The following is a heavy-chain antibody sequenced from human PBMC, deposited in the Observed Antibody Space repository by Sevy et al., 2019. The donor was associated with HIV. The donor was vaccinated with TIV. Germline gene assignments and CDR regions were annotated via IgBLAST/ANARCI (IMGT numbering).Heavy chain of an antibody. CDR2: IRGNGVNT. D-gene: IGHD3-3*02. V-gene: IGHV3-23*01. Sequence: GGSLRLSCAASEFTFSSHAVSWVRQAPGKGLEWVSAIRGNGVNTHYAASVRGRFTISRDNFKNTLYLHMSTLRAEDTALYYCARDGRGISAFDIWGQGTMVTVSS. J-gene: IGHJ3*02. CDR3: ARDGRGISAFDI. CDR1: EFTFSSHA.